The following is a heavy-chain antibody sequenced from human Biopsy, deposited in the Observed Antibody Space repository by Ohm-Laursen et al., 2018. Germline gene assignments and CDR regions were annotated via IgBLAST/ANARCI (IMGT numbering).Heavy chain of an antibody. CDR3: ARDGEAKYCKHGVCPSDF. CDR1: GFTFSGFS. D-gene: IGHD2-8*01. J-gene: IGHJ4*02. CDR2: ISASGNHI. Sequence: SLRLSCAASGFTFSGFSMNWVRQAPGKGLEWVSSISASGNHIYYTDSVKGRFTVSRDNGKNSAYPQMNSLRVEDTAVYYCARDGEAKYCKHGVCPSDFWGQGTLVTVSS. V-gene: IGHV3-21*01.